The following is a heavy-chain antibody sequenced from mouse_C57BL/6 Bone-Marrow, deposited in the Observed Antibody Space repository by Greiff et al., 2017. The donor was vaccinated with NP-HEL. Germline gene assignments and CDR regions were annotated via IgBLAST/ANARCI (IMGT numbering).Heavy chain of an antibody. D-gene: IGHD2-4*01. CDR2: IDPETGGT. CDR3: TRDYDSYYYAMDY. J-gene: IGHJ4*01. CDR1: GYTFTDYE. Sequence: VQLQQSGAELVRPGASVTLSCKASGYTFTDYEMHWVKQTPVHGLEWIGAIDPETGGTAYNQKFKGKAILTADKSSRTAYMELRSLTSEDSAVYYCTRDYDSYYYAMDYWGQGTSVTVSS. V-gene: IGHV1-15*01.